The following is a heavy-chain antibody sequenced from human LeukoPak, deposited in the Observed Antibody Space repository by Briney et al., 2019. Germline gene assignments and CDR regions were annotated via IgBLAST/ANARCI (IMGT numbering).Heavy chain of an antibody. V-gene: IGHV1-2*02. CDR3: ARESPSSSWYDY. D-gene: IGHD6-13*01. CDR2: INPNSGGT. J-gene: IGHJ4*02. Sequence: ASVKVSCKASGGTFSSYAISWVRQAPGQGLEWMGWINPNSGGTNYAQKFQGRVTMTRDTSISTAYMELSRLRSDDTAVYYCARESPSSSWYDYWGQGTLVTVSS. CDR1: GGTFSSYA.